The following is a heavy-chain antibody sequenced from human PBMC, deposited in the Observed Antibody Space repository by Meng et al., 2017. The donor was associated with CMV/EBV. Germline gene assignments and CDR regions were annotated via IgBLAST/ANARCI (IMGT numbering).Heavy chain of an antibody. Sequence: GESLKISCAASGFTFSSYAMSWVRQAPGKGLGWVSAISGSGGSTYYADSVKGRFTISRDNSKNTLYLQMNSLRAEDTAVYYCAKFYDTTGGYYYYGMDVWGQGTTVTVSS. CDR3: AKFYDTTGGYYYYGMDV. CDR1: GFTFSSYA. D-gene: IGHD3-22*01. CDR2: ISGSGGST. J-gene: IGHJ6*02. V-gene: IGHV3-23*01.